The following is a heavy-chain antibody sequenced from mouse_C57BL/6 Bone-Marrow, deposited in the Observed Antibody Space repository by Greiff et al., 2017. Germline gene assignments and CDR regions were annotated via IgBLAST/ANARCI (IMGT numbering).Heavy chain of an antibody. V-gene: IGHV14-4*01. CDR1: GFNIKDDY. CDR3: TRIAY. CDR2: IDPENGDT. Sequence: VQLQQSGAELVRPGASVKLSCTASGFNIKDDYMHWVKQRPEQGLEWIGWIDPENGDTAYASKFQGKATIPVDTSSNTAYLQLSSLTSEDTAVYYCTRIAYWGQGTLVTVSA. J-gene: IGHJ3*01.